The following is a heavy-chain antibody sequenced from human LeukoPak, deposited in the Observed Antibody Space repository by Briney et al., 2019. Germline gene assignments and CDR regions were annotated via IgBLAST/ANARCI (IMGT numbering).Heavy chain of an antibody. V-gene: IGHV1-46*01. CDR2: ISPSGGST. CDR1: GYTFTSNY. D-gene: IGHD3-10*01. J-gene: IGHJ4*02. Sequence: ASVKVSCKAFGYTFTSNYMHWVRQAPGQGPEWMGVISPSGGSTTYAQKFQGRVTLTRDMSTSTDYLELSSLRSEDTAVYYCARDYYGSGTHDYWGQGTLVTVSS. CDR3: ARDYYGSGTHDY.